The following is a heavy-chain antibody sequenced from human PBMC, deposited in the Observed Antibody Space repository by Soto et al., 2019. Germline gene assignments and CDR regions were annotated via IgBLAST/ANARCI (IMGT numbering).Heavy chain of an antibody. CDR2: INTDGSIT. Sequence: GGSLRLSCAASGVIFSIYKMHLVRQAPGKGLVWVSRINTDGSITDYADSVKGRFTVSRDNAKNTMYLQMNSLTADDTAVYYCARDTNGLHYWGQGTLVTVSS. V-gene: IGHV3-74*01. J-gene: IGHJ4*02. CDR3: ARDTNGLHY. D-gene: IGHD2-8*01. CDR1: GVIFSIYK.